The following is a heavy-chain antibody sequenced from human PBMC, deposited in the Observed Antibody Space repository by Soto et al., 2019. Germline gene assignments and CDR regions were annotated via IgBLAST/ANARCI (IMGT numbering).Heavy chain of an antibody. CDR3: ARQGSGTIYGSVDV. J-gene: IGHJ6*02. CDR2: IYYSGST. CDR1: GGSISSYY. Sequence: SETLSLTCTVSGGSISSYYWSWIRQPPGKGLEWIGYIYYSGSTNYNPSLKSRVTISVDTSKNQFSLKLSSVTAADTAVYYCARQGSGTIYGSVDVWGQGTTVTVSS. D-gene: IGHD6-25*01. V-gene: IGHV4-59*01.